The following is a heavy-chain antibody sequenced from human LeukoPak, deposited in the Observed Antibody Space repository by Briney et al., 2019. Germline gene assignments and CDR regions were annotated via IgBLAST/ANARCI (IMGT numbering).Heavy chain of an antibody. CDR1: GFTVSSNY. CDR2: IYSGGST. J-gene: IGHJ5*02. CDR3: ARELSRSSGNWFDP. D-gene: IGHD6-13*01. V-gene: IGHV3-53*01. Sequence: GGSLRLSCAASGFTVSSNYMSWVRQAPGKGLEWVSVIYSGGSTYYADSVKGRFTISRDNSKNTLYLQMNSLRAEDTAVYYCARELSRSSGNWFDPWGQGTPVTVSS.